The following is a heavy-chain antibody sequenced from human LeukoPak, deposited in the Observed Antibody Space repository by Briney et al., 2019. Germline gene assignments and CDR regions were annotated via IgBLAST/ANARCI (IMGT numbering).Heavy chain of an antibody. J-gene: IGHJ4*02. CDR2: IYYSGST. CDR3: ASYCSGGSCYHH. Sequence: SETLSLTCTVSGGSVISGSSYWSWIRQPPGKGLEWVGDIYYSGSTNYNPSLKSRVTISVDTSKNQFSLKLSSVTAADTAVYYCASYCSGGSCYHHWGQGTLVTVSS. D-gene: IGHD2-15*01. CDR1: GGSVISGSSY. V-gene: IGHV4-61*01.